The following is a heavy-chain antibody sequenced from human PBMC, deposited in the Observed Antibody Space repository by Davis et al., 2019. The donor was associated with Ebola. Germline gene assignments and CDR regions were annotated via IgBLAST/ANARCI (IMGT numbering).Heavy chain of an antibody. V-gene: IGHV1-69*13. CDR2: IIPIFGTA. J-gene: IGHJ4*02. D-gene: IGHD6-6*01. CDR1: GGTFSSYA. CDR3: ARDSEQLVYSLGP. Sequence: AASVKVSCKASGGTFSSYAISWVRQAPGQGLEWMGGIIPIFGTANYAQKFQGRVTITADESTSTAYMELSSLRSEDTAVYYCARDSEQLVYSLGPWGQGTLVTVSS.